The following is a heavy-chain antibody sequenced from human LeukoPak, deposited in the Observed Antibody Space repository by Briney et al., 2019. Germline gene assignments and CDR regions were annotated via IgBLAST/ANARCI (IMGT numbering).Heavy chain of an antibody. V-gene: IGHV3-21*01. CDR3: ARGRRMATIRVLADY. Sequence: GGSLRLSCAASGFTFSSYSMNWVRQAPGKVLEWVSSISSSSSYIYYADSVKGRFTISRDNAKNSLYLQMNSLRAEDTAVYYCARGRRMATIRVLADYWGQGTLVTVSS. CDR1: GFTFSSYS. D-gene: IGHD5-24*01. CDR2: ISSSSSYI. J-gene: IGHJ4*02.